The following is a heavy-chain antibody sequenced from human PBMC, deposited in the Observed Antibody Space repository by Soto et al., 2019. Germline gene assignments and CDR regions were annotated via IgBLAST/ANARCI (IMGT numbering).Heavy chain of an antibody. CDR1: GLTFSPYW. V-gene: IGHV3-74*01. Sequence: GSLTPFVVAYGLTFSPYWVHWVRQAPGEGLVCVSRINPTGSVTIYADSVKGRNTISRDNAKNTVYLQMNSLRGEDTAIYHCGRGKYGNARIDYWGQGAPVTVSS. J-gene: IGHJ4*02. CDR2: INPTGSVT. CDR3: GRGKYGNARIDY. D-gene: IGHD4-4*01.